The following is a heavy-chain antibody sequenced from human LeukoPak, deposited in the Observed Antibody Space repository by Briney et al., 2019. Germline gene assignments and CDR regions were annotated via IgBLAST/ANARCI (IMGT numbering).Heavy chain of an antibody. CDR1: GFTFSSYG. D-gene: IGHD6-19*01. Sequence: PGRSLRLSCAASGFTFSSYGMHWVRQAPGKGLEWVAVISYDGSNKYYADSVKGRFTISRDNSKNTLYLQMNSLRAEDTAVYYCARDLSGSSGWSGTFDYWGQGTLVTVSS. CDR2: ISYDGSNK. CDR3: ARDLSGSSGWSGTFDY. J-gene: IGHJ4*02. V-gene: IGHV3-30*03.